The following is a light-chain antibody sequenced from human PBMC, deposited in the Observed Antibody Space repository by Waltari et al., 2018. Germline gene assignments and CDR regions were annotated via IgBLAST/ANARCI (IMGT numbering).Light chain of an antibody. CDR3: SSYSTNSAHV. J-gene: IGLJ1*01. Sequence: QSALTQPASVPGPPGQSITISCTGTSSDIGGYTCVSWYQHHPGKAPKLLIYDVSKRPSGVSNRFSGSKSGNTASLRISGLQADDEAEYYCSSYSTNSAHVFGTGTKVTFL. CDR2: DVS. V-gene: IGLV2-14*03. CDR1: SSDIGGYTC.